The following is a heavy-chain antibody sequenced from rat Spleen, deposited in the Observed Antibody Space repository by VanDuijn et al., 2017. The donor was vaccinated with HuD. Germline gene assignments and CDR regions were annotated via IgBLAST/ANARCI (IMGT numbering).Heavy chain of an antibody. Sequence: EVQLVESDGGLVQPGRSLKFSCAASGFTFSDYAMAWVRQAPKKGLEWVAYISYNGGSTYYRDSVKGRFTISRDNRKSTLYLQMDSLRSEDTATYYCTTITTGYWGQGVMVTVSS. V-gene: IGHV5-17*01. CDR3: TTITTGY. J-gene: IGHJ2*01. D-gene: IGHD1-10*01. CDR1: GFTFSDYA. CDR2: ISYNGGST.